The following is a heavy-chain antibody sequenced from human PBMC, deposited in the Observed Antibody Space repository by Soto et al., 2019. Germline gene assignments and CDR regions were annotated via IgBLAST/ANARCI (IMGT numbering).Heavy chain of an antibody. CDR1: GCSLSRYY. D-gene: IGHD5-18*01. CDR3: ARGVYSYGSDY. J-gene: IGHJ4*02. V-gene: IGHV4-59*01. Sequence: SGTLSLTCAVSGCSLSRYYLSWIRQPPGKGLEWIGYIYYSGSTNYNPSLKSRVTISVDTSKNQFSLKLSSVTAADTAVYYCARGVYSYGSDYWGQGTLVTVSS. CDR2: IYYSGST.